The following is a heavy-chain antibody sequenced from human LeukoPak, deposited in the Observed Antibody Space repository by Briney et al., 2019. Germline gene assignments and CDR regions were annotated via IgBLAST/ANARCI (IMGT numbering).Heavy chain of an antibody. D-gene: IGHD3-3*01. CDR3: ARSEWLDYYYYMDV. Sequence: ASVKVSCKASGYTFTGYYMHWVRQAPGQGLEWMGSINPNSGGTNYAQKFQGRVTMTRDTSISTAYMELSRLRSDDTAVYYCARSEWLDYYYYMDVWGKGTTVTVSS. J-gene: IGHJ6*03. CDR2: INPNSGGT. CDR1: GYTFTGYY. V-gene: IGHV1-2*02.